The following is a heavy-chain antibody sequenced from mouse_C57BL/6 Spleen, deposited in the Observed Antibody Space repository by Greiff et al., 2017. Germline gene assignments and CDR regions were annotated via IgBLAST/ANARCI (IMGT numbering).Heavy chain of an antibody. J-gene: IGHJ3*01. Sequence: EVQLVESGGGLVKPGGSLKLSCAASGFTFSSYAMSWVRQTPEKRLEWVATISDGGSYTYYPDNVKGRFTISRDNAKNNLYLQMSHLKSEDTAMYYCARDKVVLAYWGQGTLVTVSA. V-gene: IGHV5-4*01. CDR2: ISDGGSYT. CDR1: GFTFSSYA. D-gene: IGHD1-3*01. CDR3: ARDKVVLAY.